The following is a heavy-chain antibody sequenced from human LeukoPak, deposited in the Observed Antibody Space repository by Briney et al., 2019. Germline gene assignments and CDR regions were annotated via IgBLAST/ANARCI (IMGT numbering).Heavy chain of an antibody. CDR3: TRVEETATTAAIIRKYSYYYYYMDV. CDR1: GFTFSTYR. CDR2: IKQDGSEK. V-gene: IGHV3-7*01. D-gene: IGHD4-11*01. Sequence: SGGSLRLSCAASGFTFSTYRMSWVRQAPGKGLEWVANIKQDGSEKHYVDSVKGRFTISRDNAKNSLYLQMSSLRAGDTAVYYCTRVEETATTAAIIRKYSYYYYYMDVWGKGNTVTVSS. J-gene: IGHJ6*03.